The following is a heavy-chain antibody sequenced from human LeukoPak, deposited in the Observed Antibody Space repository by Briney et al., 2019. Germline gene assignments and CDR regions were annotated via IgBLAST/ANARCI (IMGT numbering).Heavy chain of an antibody. CDR2: ISSSSSYI. Sequence: SGGSLRLSCAASGFTFSSYSMNWVRQAPGKGLEWVSSISSSSSYIYYADSVKGRFTISRDNAKNSLYLQMNSLRAEDTAVYYCARDVDCTSCPPDFDYWGQGTLVTVSS. J-gene: IGHJ4*02. D-gene: IGHD2-2*01. CDR1: GFTFSSYS. V-gene: IGHV3-21*01. CDR3: ARDVDCTSCPPDFDY.